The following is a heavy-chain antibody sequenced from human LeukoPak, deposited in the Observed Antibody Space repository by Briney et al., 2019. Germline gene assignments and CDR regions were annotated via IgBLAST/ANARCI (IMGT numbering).Heavy chain of an antibody. CDR1: GYTFTSYY. J-gene: IGHJ3*02. CDR2: INPSGGST. CDR3: ARGGSRDAFDI. D-gene: IGHD2-15*01. V-gene: IGHV1-46*01. Sequence: ASVKVSCKASGYTFTSYYMHWVRQAPGQGLEWMGIINPSGGSTSYAQKLQGRVTMTTDTSTSTAYMELRSLRSDDTAVYYCARGGSRDAFDIWGQGTMVTVSS.